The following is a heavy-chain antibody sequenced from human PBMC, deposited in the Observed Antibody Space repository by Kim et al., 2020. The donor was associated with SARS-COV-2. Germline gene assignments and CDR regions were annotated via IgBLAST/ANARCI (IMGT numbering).Heavy chain of an antibody. D-gene: IGHD3-3*01. J-gene: IGHJ3*01. Sequence: SETLSLTCIVSADSIRTYHWYWIRQSPGRGLEWIGYIHHGGGTKSNPSLTSSVALSIETSDTKTYLTLNFVSAADSAASFCSAWSDAERAF. CDR3: SAWSDAERAF. CDR1: ADSIRTYH. V-gene: IGHV4-59*13. CDR2: IHHGGGT.